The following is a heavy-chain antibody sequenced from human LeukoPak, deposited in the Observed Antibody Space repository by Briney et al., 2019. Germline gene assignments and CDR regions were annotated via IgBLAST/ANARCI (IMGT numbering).Heavy chain of an antibody. V-gene: IGHV1-24*01. D-gene: IGHD3-10*01. Sequence: GASVKVSWKTSGYNFTTHGISWVRQAPGQGLEWMGNFNPEDGETIYAQIFQGRVTMTDDTSTDTAYMELRSLRSEDTAVYYCATMTMFRGVQDYWGQGTLVTVSS. CDR1: GYNFTTHG. CDR3: ATMTMFRGVQDY. J-gene: IGHJ4*02. CDR2: FNPEDGET.